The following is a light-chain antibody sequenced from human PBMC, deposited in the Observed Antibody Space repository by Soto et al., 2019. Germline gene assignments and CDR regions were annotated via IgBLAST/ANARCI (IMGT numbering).Light chain of an antibody. V-gene: IGKV1-5*03. CDR1: QGISSY. J-gene: IGKJ1*01. Sequence: IQLTQSPSSLSASVGDRVIITCRASQGISSYLAWYQQKPGKAPKLLIYKASTLKSGVPSRFSGSGSGTEFTLTISSLQPDDFATYYCQHYNSYSEAFGQGTKVDIK. CDR3: QHYNSYSEA. CDR2: KAS.